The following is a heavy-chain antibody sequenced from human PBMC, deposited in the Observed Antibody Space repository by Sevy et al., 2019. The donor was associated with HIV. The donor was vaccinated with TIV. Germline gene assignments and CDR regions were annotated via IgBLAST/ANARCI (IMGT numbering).Heavy chain of an antibody. D-gene: IGHD3-3*01. CDR3: AKELFTIFGVGIYYGMDV. Sequence: GGSLRLSCAASGFTFSSYSMNWVRQAPGKGLEWVSYISSSSSTIYYADSVKGRFTISRDNAKNSLYLQMNSLRAEDTAVYYCAKELFTIFGVGIYYGMDVWGQGTTATVSS. CDR1: GFTFSSYS. J-gene: IGHJ6*02. V-gene: IGHV3-48*01. CDR2: ISSSSSTI.